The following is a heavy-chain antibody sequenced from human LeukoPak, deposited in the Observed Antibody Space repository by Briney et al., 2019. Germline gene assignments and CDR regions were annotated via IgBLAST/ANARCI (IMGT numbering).Heavy chain of an antibody. D-gene: IGHD3-16*01. CDR3: ARGVMLTYRGGAVFDY. CDR2: IYSGGST. CDR1: GFTVSSNY. V-gene: IGHV3-53*01. J-gene: IGHJ4*02. Sequence: GGSLRLSXAASGFTVSSNYMSWVRQAPGKGLEWVSVIYSGGSTYYADSVKGRFTISRDNSKSTLYLQMNSLRAEDTAVYYCARGVMLTYRGGAVFDYWGQGTLVTVSS.